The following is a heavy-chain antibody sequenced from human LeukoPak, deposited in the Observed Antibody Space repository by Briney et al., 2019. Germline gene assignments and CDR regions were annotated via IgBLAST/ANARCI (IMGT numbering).Heavy chain of an antibody. CDR2: ISSSSSYI. CDR1: GFTFSSYS. J-gene: IGHJ4*02. Sequence: GGSLRLSCAASGFTFSSYSMNWVRQAPGKGLEWVSFISSSSSYIYYADSVKGRFTISRDNAKNSLYLQMNSLRAEDTAVYYCARASWDYYGSGSPTYYWGQGTLVTVSS. V-gene: IGHV3-21*01. D-gene: IGHD3-10*01. CDR3: ARASWDYYGSGSPTYY.